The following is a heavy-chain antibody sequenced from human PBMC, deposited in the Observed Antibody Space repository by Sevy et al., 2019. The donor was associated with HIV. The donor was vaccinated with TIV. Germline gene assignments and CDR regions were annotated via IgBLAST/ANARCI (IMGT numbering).Heavy chain of an antibody. CDR3: TRWKAAQSIFDY. CDR1: GFTFGDYC. D-gene: IGHD6-13*01. V-gene: IGHV3-49*04. J-gene: IGHJ4*02. Sequence: GSLRLSCTASGFTFGDYCMSWVRQAPGKGLEWVAFLKSDVYGGTVDHAASVRGRFVISRDDSKTIAYLQMNGLKTEDTGVYYCTRWKAAQSIFDYWGQGALVTVSS. CDR2: LKSDVYGGTV.